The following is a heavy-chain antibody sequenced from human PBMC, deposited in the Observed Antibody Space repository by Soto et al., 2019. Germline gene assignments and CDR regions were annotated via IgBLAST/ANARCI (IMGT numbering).Heavy chain of an antibody. CDR1: GGTFNSYS. Sequence: QVQLVQSGAEVKTPGSSVKVSCKASGGTFNSYSIDWVRQAPDQAFEWMGGIIPMSGRPNYAQRFKGRVTFSADKSTNTVYMEVNSLTHEDTAVYYCTRRGRQSANWFDPWGQGTLVTVSS. J-gene: IGHJ5*02. CDR3: TRRGRQSANWFDP. V-gene: IGHV1-69*06. CDR2: IIPMSGRP.